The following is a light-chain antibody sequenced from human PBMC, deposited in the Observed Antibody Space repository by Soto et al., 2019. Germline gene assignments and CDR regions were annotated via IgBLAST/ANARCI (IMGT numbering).Light chain of an antibody. CDR1: SSNIGAGYD. J-gene: IGLJ3*02. V-gene: IGLV1-40*01. CDR2: GNN. Sequence: QSVLTQPPSVSGAPGQRVTICCTGNSSNIGAGYDVHWYQQLPGTAPKLLIYGNNNRPSGVPDRFFGSKSGTSASLAITGLQAEDEAGYYCQSYDTSLSEVFGGGTKLTVL. CDR3: QSYDTSLSEV.